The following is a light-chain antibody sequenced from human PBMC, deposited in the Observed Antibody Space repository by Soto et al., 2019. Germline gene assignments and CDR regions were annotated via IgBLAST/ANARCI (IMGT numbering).Light chain of an antibody. CDR3: QYQGT. CDR1: QSIGRRY. J-gene: IGKJ4*01. Sequence: IVLTQSPGTLSLSPEERATLSCRASQSIGRRYLAWYQQKPGQGPMLLIYDTSERASNIPGRFSGSGSATDFTLTISRLFPQDFAVYYCQYQGTFGGGTKVEIK. CDR2: DTS. V-gene: IGKV3-20*01.